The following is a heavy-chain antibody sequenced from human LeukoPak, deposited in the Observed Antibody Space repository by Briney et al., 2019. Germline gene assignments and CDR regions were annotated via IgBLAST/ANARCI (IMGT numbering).Heavy chain of an antibody. CDR1: GITFSTYA. CDR2: ISNSGGST. J-gene: IGHJ4*02. V-gene: IGHV3-23*01. CDR3: AKGLSGIDY. D-gene: IGHD1-26*01. Sequence: PGGSLRLSCVGSGITFSTYAMSWVRQAPGKGLEWVSGISNSGGSTYYADSVKGRFTISRDNSMNTLYLQMNSLRAEDTAIYYCAKGLSGIDYWGQGTLVTVSS.